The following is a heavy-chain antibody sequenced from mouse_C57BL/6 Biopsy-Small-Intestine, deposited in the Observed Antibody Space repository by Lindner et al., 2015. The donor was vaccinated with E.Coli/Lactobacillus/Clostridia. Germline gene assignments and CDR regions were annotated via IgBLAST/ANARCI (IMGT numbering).Heavy chain of an antibody. CDR3: ARVFGGNFGHFDY. V-gene: IGHV1S61*01. Sequence: SVKVSCKTSGYTFTSYYIHWLRQAPGQGLEWMGIINPSGGNANYAQKFQGTVTMTRDTSTNTVYMELSSLRSEDTAIYYCARVFGGNFGHFDYWGQGTLVTVSS. CDR1: GYTFTSYY. CDR2: INPSGGNA. J-gene: IGHJ2*01.